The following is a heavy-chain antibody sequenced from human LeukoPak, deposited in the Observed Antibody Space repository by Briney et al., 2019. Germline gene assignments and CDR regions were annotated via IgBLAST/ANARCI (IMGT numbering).Heavy chain of an antibody. CDR2: INTDGTGK. J-gene: IGHJ4*02. V-gene: IGHV3-7*01. Sequence: GGSLRLSCAASGFIYTNWWMNWVRQAPGKGLEWVANINTDGTGKYYVDSVKGRFTVSRDNTKYSLYLEMASLKAEDTAVYYCTRISLGQGLDSWGQGILVTVSS. CDR3: TRISLGQGLDS. CDR1: GFIYTNWW.